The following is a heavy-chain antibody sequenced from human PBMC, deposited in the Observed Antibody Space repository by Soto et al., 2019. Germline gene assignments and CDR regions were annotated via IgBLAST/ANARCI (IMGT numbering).Heavy chain of an antibody. D-gene: IGHD3-22*01. CDR2: IKYDGSEK. J-gene: IGHJ4*02. V-gene: IGHV3-33*01. CDR1: GFTFSSYG. CDR3: ARDAWDSSGYYLDY. Sequence: PGGSLRLSCAASGFTFSSYGMHWVRQAPGKGLEWVAAIKYDGSEKYYADTAKGRFTISRDSSRNTLYLQMNSLRAEDTAVYYCARDAWDSSGYYLDYWGQGTLVTVSS.